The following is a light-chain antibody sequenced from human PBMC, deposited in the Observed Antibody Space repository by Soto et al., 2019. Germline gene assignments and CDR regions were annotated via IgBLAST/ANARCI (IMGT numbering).Light chain of an antibody. CDR3: CSYAGSGTWV. CDR2: EVN. J-gene: IGLJ3*02. Sequence: QSVLTQPASVSESPGQSITISCTGTSSDVGIYNLVSWYQQHPGKAPKLMIYEVNKRPSGVSNRFSASKSGNTASLTISGLQAEDEADYYCCSYAGSGTWVFGGGTQLTVL. CDR1: SSDVGIYNL. V-gene: IGLV2-23*02.